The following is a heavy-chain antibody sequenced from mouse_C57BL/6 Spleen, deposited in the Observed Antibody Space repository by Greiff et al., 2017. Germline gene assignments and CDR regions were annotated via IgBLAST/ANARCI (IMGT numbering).Heavy chain of an antibody. CDR2: IYPGDGDT. CDR1: GYAFSSYW. Sequence: VQLQQSGASVKISCKASGYAFSSYWMNWVKQRPGKGLEWIGQIYPGDGDTNYNGKFKGKATLTADKSSSTAYMQLSSLTSEDSAVYFCARLGDYDGHYYAMDYWGQGTSVTVSS. CDR3: ARLGDYDGHYYAMDY. J-gene: IGHJ4*01. V-gene: IGHV1-80*01. D-gene: IGHD2-4*01.